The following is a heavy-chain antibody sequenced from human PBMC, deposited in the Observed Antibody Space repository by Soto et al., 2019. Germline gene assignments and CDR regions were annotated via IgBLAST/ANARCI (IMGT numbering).Heavy chain of an antibody. J-gene: IGHJ4*02. D-gene: IGHD2-15*01. Sequence: SETLSLTCTVSGGSISSSSYYWGWIRQPPGKGLEWIGSIYYSGSTYYNPSLKSRVTISVDTSRNQFSLKLSSVTAADTAVYYCARRYCSSGRCYSYYFDYWGQGTLVTVYS. V-gene: IGHV4-39*01. CDR2: IYYSGST. CDR3: ARRYCSSGRCYSYYFDY. CDR1: GGSISSSSYY.